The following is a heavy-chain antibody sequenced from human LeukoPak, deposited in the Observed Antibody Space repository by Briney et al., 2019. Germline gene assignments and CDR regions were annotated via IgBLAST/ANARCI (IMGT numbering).Heavy chain of an antibody. J-gene: IGHJ4*02. V-gene: IGHV3-48*01. CDR2: ISSSSSTI. CDR1: GFTFISYS. CDR3: ARRWELQY. Sequence: GGSLRLSCAASGFTFISYSMNWVRQAPGKGLEWVSYISSSSSTIYYADSVKGRFTISRDNAKNSLYLQMNRLRAEDTAVYYCARRWELQYWGQGTLVTVSS. D-gene: IGHD1-26*01.